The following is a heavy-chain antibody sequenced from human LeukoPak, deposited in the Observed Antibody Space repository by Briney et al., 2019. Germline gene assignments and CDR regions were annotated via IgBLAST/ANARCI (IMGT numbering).Heavy chain of an antibody. CDR1: GGSFSGYY. J-gene: IGHJ5*02. D-gene: IGHD4-11*01. CDR2: INHSGST. Sequence: SETLSLTCAVYGGSFSGYYWSWIRQPPGKGLEWIGEINHSGSTNYNPSLKSRVTISVDTSKNQFSLKLSSVTAADTAVYYCARGYYDYSNWFDLWGQGTLVTVSS. CDR3: ARGYYDYSNWFDL. V-gene: IGHV4-34*01.